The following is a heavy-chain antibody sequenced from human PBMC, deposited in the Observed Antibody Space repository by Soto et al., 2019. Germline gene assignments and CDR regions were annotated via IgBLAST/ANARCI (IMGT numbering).Heavy chain of an antibody. J-gene: IGHJ4*02. V-gene: IGHV3-74*01. D-gene: IGHD3-22*01. CDR1: GFSFSSNA. CDR3: ARVVRNYYESSGYDY. CDR2: INSDGSIT. Sequence: PGGSLRLSCAASGFSFSSNAMSWVRQAPGKGLVWLSRINSDGSITDYADSVKGRFTISRDNAKNTLYLQMNSLRDEDTAVYYCARVVRNYYESSGYDYWGQGALVTVSS.